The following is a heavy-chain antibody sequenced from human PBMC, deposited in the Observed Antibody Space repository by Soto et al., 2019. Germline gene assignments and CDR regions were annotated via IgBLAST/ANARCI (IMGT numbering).Heavy chain of an antibody. CDR2: ISSDERNK. D-gene: IGHD3-3*01. Sequence: QVQLVESGGGVVQPGRSLRLSCAASGFTFSSHGMHWVRQAPGKGLEWVAVISSDERNKYYGDSVKGRFTISRDNSKTTLYLHMNSLRIEDTAVYYCAKDQNVLRFLEWLTALDYWGQGTLVTVSS. CDR3: AKDQNVLRFLEWLTALDY. CDR1: GFTFSSHG. V-gene: IGHV3-30*18. J-gene: IGHJ4*02.